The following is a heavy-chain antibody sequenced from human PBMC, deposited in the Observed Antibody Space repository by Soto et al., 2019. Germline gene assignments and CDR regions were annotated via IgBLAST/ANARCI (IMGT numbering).Heavy chain of an antibody. Sequence: GASVKVSCKASGNTFTNFGVTWVRQAPGQGLEWMGWISPYTDDPSYAQKFQGRVTMTIDTSTSTAYMELRSLRSDDTAVYYCARVVPGAEAWFGPWGQGTLVTVSS. CDR2: ISPYTDDP. V-gene: IGHV1-18*01. J-gene: IGHJ5*02. D-gene: IGHD2-2*01. CDR3: ARVVPGAEAWFGP. CDR1: GNTFTNFG.